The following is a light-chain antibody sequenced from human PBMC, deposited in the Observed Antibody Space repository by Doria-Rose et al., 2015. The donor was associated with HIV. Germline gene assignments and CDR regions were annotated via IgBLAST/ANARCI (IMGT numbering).Light chain of an antibody. CDR2: DGS. J-gene: IGKJ1*01. CDR3: HQYGTSWT. V-gene: IGKV3-20*01. Sequence: TQSPGTLSLSPGERATLSCRASQSFSSTYLAWYQQKPGQAPSLLIYDGSTWATGIPDMFSASGSGTDFTLTINRLEPEDFALYYCHQYGTSWTFGQGTKVEI. CDR1: QSFSSTY.